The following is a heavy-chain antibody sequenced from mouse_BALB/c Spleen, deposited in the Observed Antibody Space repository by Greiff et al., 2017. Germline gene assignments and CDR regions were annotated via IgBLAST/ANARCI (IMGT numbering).Heavy chain of an antibody. V-gene: IGHV3-8*02. J-gene: IGHJ2*01. D-gene: IGHD2-1*01. Sequence: VQLKESGPSLVKPSQTLSLTCSVTGDSITSGYWNWIRKFPGNKLEYMGYISYSGSTYYNPSLKSRISITRDTSKNQYYLQLNSVTTEDTATYYCARFYYGNYYFDYWGQGTTLTVSS. CDR3: ARFYYGNYYFDY. CDR2: ISYSGST. CDR1: GDSITSGY.